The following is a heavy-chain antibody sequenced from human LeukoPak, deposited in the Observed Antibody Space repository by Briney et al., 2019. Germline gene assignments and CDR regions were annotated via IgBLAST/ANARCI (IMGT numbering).Heavy chain of an antibody. D-gene: IGHD2-15*01. V-gene: IGHV3-21*04. J-gene: IGHJ4*02. CDR1: GFTFSSYS. CDR3: AKYCSGGNCYSGLY. Sequence: GGSLRLSCGASGFTFSSYSMNWVRQAPGKGLEWVSSISSSSSYTYYADSVKGRFTISRDSSKNTLFLQMNSLRAEDTAVYYCAKYCSGGNCYSGLYWGQGTLVTVSS. CDR2: ISSSSSYT.